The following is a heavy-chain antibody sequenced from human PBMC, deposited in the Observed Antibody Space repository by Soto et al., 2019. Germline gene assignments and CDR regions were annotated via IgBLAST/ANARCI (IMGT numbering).Heavy chain of an antibody. Sequence: QVQLQQWGAGLLRPSETLSLTCAVNGGSFSTYYWSWIRQPPGRGLEWVGEINHSGSTNYNPSLKSGVTMSVDTSKNQFSLKLSSVTAADTAVYYCARGPIAKDLGPFDYWGQGTLVTVSS. CDR3: ARGPIAKDLGPFDY. V-gene: IGHV4-34*01. J-gene: IGHJ4*02. CDR2: INHSGST. CDR1: GGSFSTYY.